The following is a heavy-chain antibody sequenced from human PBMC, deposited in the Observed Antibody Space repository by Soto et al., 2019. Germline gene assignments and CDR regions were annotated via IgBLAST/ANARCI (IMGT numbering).Heavy chain of an antibody. Sequence: QVQLVQSGGELKKPGDSLKVSCKASGYTFTNFGVSWVRQAPGQGLEWMGWIVTYNGNTNSAQKFQGRLTMTTDTSTTTAYMELRSLTNDDTAVYYCARGPQGTGWRGKWFDPWGQGTLVTVSS. CDR2: IVTYNGNT. CDR1: GYTFTNFG. D-gene: IGHD6-19*01. CDR3: ARGPQGTGWRGKWFDP. V-gene: IGHV1-18*04. J-gene: IGHJ5*02.